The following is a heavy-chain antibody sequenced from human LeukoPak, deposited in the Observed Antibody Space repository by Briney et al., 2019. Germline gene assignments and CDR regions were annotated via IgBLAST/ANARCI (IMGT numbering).Heavy chain of an antibody. J-gene: IGHJ5*02. D-gene: IGHD6-19*01. CDR1: GFTFSSYA. CDR3: ARGGDPAVAGTLFNWFDP. V-gene: IGHV3-23*01. Sequence: GGSLRLSCAASGFTFSSYAMTWVRQAPGKGLEWVSAISDSGGSTYYADSVKGRFTISRDNAKNSLDLQMNSLRAEDTAVYYCARGGDPAVAGTLFNWFDPWGQGTLVTVSS. CDR2: ISDSGGST.